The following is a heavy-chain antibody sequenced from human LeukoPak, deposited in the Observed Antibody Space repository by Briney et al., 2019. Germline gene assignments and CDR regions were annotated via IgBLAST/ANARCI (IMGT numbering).Heavy chain of an antibody. CDR2: IIPIFGTA. J-gene: IGHJ4*02. V-gene: IGHV1-69*05. D-gene: IGHD1-26*01. CDR1: GGTFSSYA. Sequence: SVKVSCKASGGTFSSYAISWVRQAPGQGLEWMGRIIPIFGTANYAQKFQGRVTITTDESTSTAYMELSSLRSEDTAVYYCARDKFSTVVGADYWGQGTLVTVSS. CDR3: ARDKFSTVVGADY.